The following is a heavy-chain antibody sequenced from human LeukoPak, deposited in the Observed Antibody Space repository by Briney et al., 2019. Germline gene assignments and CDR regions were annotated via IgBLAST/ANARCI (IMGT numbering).Heavy chain of an antibody. CDR3: AKDGLGYCSSTSCPSYYMDV. Sequence: PGGSLRLSCAASGFTFSSYGMHWVRQAPGKGLEWVAVIWYGGSNKYYADSVKGRFTISRDNSKNTLYLQMNSLRAEDTAVYYCAKDGLGYCSSTSCPSYYMDVWGKGTTVTVSS. V-gene: IGHV3-30*02. D-gene: IGHD2-2*01. CDR1: GFTFSSYG. J-gene: IGHJ6*03. CDR2: IWYGGSNK.